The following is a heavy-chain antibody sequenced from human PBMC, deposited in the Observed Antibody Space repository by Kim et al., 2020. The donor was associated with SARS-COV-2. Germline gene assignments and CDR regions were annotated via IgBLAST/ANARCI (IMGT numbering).Heavy chain of an antibody. CDR3: ARDKEDTYYYDSSGYRPYY. J-gene: IGHJ6*01. V-gene: IGHV4-59*13. D-gene: IGHD3-22*01. CDR2: IYYSGST. Sequence: SQTLSLTCTVSGGSISSYYWSWIRQPPGKGLEWIGYIYYSGSTNYNPSLKSRVTITVDTSKNQFSLKLSSVTAADTAVYYCARDKEDTYYYDSSGYRPYY. CDR1: GGSISSYY.